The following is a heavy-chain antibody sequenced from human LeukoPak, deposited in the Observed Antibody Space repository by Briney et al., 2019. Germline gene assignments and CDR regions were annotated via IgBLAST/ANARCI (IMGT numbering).Heavy chain of an antibody. V-gene: IGHV4-34*01. J-gene: IGHJ4*02. Sequence: PSETLSLTCAVYGGSFSGYYWSWIRQPPGKGLEWIGEINHSGSTNYNPSLKSRVTISVDTSKNQFYLKLSSVTAADTAVYYCARGRVDIVVVPAAMSRYFDYWGQGTLVIVS. CDR2: INHSGST. CDR1: GGSFSGYY. CDR3: ARGRVDIVVVPAAMSRYFDY. D-gene: IGHD2-2*03.